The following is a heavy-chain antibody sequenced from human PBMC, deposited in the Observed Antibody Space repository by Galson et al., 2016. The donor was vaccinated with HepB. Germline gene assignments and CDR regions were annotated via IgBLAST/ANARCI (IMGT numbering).Heavy chain of an antibody. J-gene: IGHJ6*02. CDR3: AREILYPWYYYGMDV. D-gene: IGHD2-8*01. CDR1: GYMFNNNG. Sequence: SVKVSCKASGYMFNNNGITWVRQAPGQGFEWMGWISGDNSNIKYAQKFQGRVTMTSDTSTNTAHMEVRNLRSDDTAVYYCAREILYPWYYYGMDVWGQGTTVTVSS. CDR2: ISGDNSNI. V-gene: IGHV1-18*04.